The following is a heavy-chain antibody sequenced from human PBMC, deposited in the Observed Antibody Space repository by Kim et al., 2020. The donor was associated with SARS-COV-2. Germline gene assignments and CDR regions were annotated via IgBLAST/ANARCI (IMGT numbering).Heavy chain of an antibody. D-gene: IGHD3-10*01. J-gene: IGHJ6*02. CDR1: GYTFTGYY. CDR3: AREEFRITMVRGELPPGGMDV. V-gene: IGHV1-2*04. Sequence: ASVKVSCKASGYTFTGYYMHWVRQAPGQGLEWMGWINPNSGGTNYAQKFQGWVTMTRDTSISTAYMELSRLRSDDTAVYYCAREEFRITMVRGELPPGGMDVWGQGTTVTVSS. CDR2: INPNSGGT.